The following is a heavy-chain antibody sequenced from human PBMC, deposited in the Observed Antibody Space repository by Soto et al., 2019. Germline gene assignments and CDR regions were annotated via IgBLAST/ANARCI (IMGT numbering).Heavy chain of an antibody. J-gene: IGHJ4*02. CDR3: AKETYYYDSSGYRTTNLIDY. CDR2: ISYDGSNK. V-gene: IGHV3-30*18. D-gene: IGHD3-22*01. Sequence: GGSLRLSCAASGFTFSSYGMHWVRQAPGKGLEWVAVISYDGSNKYYADSVKGRFTISRDNSKNTLYLQMNSLRAEDTAVYYCAKETYYYDSSGYRTTNLIDYWGQGTLVTVSS. CDR1: GFTFSSYG.